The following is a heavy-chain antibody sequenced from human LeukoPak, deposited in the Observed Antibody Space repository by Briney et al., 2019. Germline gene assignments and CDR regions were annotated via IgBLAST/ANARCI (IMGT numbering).Heavy chain of an antibody. V-gene: IGHV3-23*01. CDR2: IRGGGGYT. CDR1: GFTFSSYA. CDR3: AAAEPESAFDI. J-gene: IGHJ3*02. Sequence: PGGSLRLSCAASGFTFSSYAMGWVRQAPGKGLEWVSSIRGGGGYTFYADSVKGRLTISRDNFKNTLYLQMDSLRAEDTAVYYCAAAEPESAFDIWGQGTMVTVSA.